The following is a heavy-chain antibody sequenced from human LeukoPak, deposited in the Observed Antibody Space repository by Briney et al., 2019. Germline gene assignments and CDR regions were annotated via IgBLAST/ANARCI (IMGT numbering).Heavy chain of an antibody. D-gene: IGHD3-3*01. J-gene: IGHJ6*03. V-gene: IGHV3-21*04. CDR1: GFTFNTYT. CDR3: ARGPGVAFFYYYMDV. CDR2: ITASSTAI. Sequence: GGSLRLSCAASGFTFNTYTMNWVRQAPGKGLEWVSSITASSTAIYSADSVKGRFTISRDNAKNSLYLQMNSLRAEDTALYYCARGPGVAFFYYYMDVWGKGTTVTVSS.